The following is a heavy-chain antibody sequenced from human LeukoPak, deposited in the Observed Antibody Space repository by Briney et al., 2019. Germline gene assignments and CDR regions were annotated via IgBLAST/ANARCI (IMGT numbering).Heavy chain of an antibody. CDR3: AKDPNPLYDLWSGYK. CDR2: ISGRDDRT. CDR1: GFTLPGHT. V-gene: IGHV3-23*01. D-gene: IGHD3-3*01. J-gene: IGHJ4*02. Sequence: GGSLRLSCAASGFTLPGHTMTWLRKAPGKGLEWVSIISGRDDRTYYADFVKGRFTISRDTSKNILYLQMNNLRAEHTAVYYCAKDPNPLYDLWSGYKWGQGTLVTVSS.